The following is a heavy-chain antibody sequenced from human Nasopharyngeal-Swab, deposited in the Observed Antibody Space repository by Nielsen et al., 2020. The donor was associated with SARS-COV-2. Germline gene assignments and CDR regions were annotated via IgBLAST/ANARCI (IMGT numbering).Heavy chain of an antibody. J-gene: IGHJ6*03. D-gene: IGHD3-16*01. CDR3: ARGLDDYGGHYYYYYYMDV. V-gene: IGHV7-4-1*02. CDR2: INTNTGNP. Sequence: WVRQAPGQGLEWMGWINTNTGNPTYAQGFTGRLVFSLDTSVSTAYLQISSLKAEDTAVYYCARGLDDYGGHYYYYYYMDVWGKGTTVTVSS.